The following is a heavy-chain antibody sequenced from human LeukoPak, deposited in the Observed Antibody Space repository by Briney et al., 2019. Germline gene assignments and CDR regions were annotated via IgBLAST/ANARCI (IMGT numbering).Heavy chain of an antibody. J-gene: IGHJ3*02. V-gene: IGHV4-39*07. CDR1: GGSISSSSYY. CDR3: ARDGGEDYYDSSGYYYVHAFDI. D-gene: IGHD3-22*01. CDR2: IYYSGST. Sequence: SETLSLTCTVSGGSISSSSYYWGWIRQPPGKGLEWIGSIYYSGSTYYNPSLKSRVTISVDTSKNQFSLKLSSVTAADTAVYYCARDGGEDYYDSSGYYYVHAFDIWGQGTMVTVSS.